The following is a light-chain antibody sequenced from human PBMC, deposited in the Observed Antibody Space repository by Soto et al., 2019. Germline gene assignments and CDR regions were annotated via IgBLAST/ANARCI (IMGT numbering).Light chain of an antibody. CDR2: DAS. CDR1: QSISSW. V-gene: IGKV1-5*01. J-gene: IGKJ1*01. Sequence: IQRPKSPSTLSASVGDRFTITCRASQSISSWLAWYKQKPGKAPKLLIYDASSLESGVPSRFSGSGSGTEFTLTISSLQPDEFATYDCQQYNSYWTFGHGTKVDIK. CDR3: QQYNSYWT.